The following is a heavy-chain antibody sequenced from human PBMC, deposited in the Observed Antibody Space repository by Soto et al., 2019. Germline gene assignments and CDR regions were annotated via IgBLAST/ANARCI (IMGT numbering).Heavy chain of an antibody. CDR3: ARSHDILTGFSSPHFAY. CDR1: GDSVSSYY. Sequence: QVQLQESGPGLVKPSETLSLTCTVSGDSVSSYYWSWIRQPPGKGLEWIGYIYYSGSTNYNPSLKSRVTISVDTSKSQFSLKLSSVTAADTAVYYCARSHDILTGFSSPHFAYWGQGTLVTVSS. D-gene: IGHD3-9*01. V-gene: IGHV4-59*02. CDR2: IYYSGST. J-gene: IGHJ4*02.